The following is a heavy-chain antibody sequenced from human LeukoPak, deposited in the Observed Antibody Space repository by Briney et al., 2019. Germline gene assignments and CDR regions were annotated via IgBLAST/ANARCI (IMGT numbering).Heavy chain of an antibody. CDR3: AKDSEYYYGSGSYYNYFDY. J-gene: IGHJ4*02. CDR1: GFTSSSYV. V-gene: IGHV3-30*04. Sequence: GGSLRLSCAASGFTSSSYVMHWVRQAPGKGLEWVAIISYDGSNEYYADSVKGRFTISRDNSKNTLYLQMNSLRAEDTAVYYCAKDSEYYYGSGSYYNYFDYWGQGTLVTVSS. D-gene: IGHD3-10*01. CDR2: ISYDGSNE.